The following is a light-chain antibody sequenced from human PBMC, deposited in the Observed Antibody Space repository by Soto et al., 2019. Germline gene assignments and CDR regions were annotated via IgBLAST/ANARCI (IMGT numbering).Light chain of an antibody. Sequence: DIQMTQSPSSLSASVGDRVTITCRASQSISSYLNWYQQKPGKAPKLLIYAASSLQSRVPSRFSGSGSGTDFTLTISSLQPKDFATYFFQQSYTTPPTFGGGTKVEIK. CDR2: AAS. CDR1: QSISSY. CDR3: QQSYTTPPT. J-gene: IGKJ4*01. V-gene: IGKV1-39*01.